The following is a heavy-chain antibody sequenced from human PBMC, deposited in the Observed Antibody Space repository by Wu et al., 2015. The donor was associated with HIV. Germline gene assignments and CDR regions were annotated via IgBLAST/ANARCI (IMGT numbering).Heavy chain of an antibody. V-gene: IGHV1-46*01. CDR1: GYTFTTYY. CDR3: ARGRGYYTPEFDY. CDR2: INPSSGAT. D-gene: IGHD3-3*01. Sequence: QVQLVQSGPEVKKRGASVKISCKASGYTFTTYYMHWVRQAPGQGPQWMGIINPSSGATGYAQRFQGRVTMTRDTSTSTVYMELNSLRSEDTAVYYCARGRGYYTPEFDYWGQGTLVTVSS. J-gene: IGHJ4*02.